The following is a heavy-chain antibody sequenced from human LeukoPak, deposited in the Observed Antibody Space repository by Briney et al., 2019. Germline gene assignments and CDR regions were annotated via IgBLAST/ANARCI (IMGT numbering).Heavy chain of an antibody. CDR3: ARDSQYGSGWFEDGLDF. D-gene: IGHD6-13*01. J-gene: IGHJ6*02. V-gene: IGHV4-59*02. CDR2: INDRGST. CDR1: GDSVRSYY. Sequence: SEILSLTCTVSGDSVRSYYWSWIRQPPGQGLEWLGHINDRGSTNYKPSLQGRVTISIDTSKNPFSLKVNSVTAADTAVYYCARDSQYGSGWFEDGLDFWGQGTTVTVSS.